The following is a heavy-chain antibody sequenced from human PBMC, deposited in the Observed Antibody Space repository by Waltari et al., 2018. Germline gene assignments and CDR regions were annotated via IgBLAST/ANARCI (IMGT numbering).Heavy chain of an antibody. D-gene: IGHD3-10*01. J-gene: IGHJ5*02. V-gene: IGHV3-74*01. CDR2: INLDGSST. Sequence: EVQLVESGGGLVQPGGSLRLSCTASGFSFIGYWVHWVRQAPGKGLLWVSCINLDGSSTSYDDSVKCRFTLSRDDAKNTLYLDMNSLRADDTAVYYCARGLQEGPGFWFDPRGQGTLVTVSS. CDR1: GFSFIGYW. CDR3: ARGLQEGPGFWFDP.